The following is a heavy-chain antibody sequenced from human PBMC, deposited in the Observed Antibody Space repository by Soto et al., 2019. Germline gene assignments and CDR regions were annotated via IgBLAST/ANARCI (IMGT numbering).Heavy chain of an antibody. Sequence: PSETLSLTCTVSGGSVSSGSYYWSWIRQPPGKGLEWIGYIYYSGSTNYNPSLKSRVTISVDTSKNQFSLKLSSVTAADTAVYYCAREIRSVDANPYWFDPWGQGTLVTVSS. V-gene: IGHV4-61*01. D-gene: IGHD2-15*01. CDR1: GGSVSSGSYY. CDR2: IYYSGST. J-gene: IGHJ5*02. CDR3: AREIRSVDANPYWFDP.